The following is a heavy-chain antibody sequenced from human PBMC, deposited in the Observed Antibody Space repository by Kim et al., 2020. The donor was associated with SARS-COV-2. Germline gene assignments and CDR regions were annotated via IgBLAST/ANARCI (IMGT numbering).Heavy chain of an antibody. V-gene: IGHV3-48*02. CDR3: ARDVLLWFGETHFDY. Sequence: GGSLRLSCAASGFTFSSYSMNWVRQAPGKGLEWVSYISSSCSTISYADSVKGRFTISRDNAKNSLYLQMNSLRDEDTAVYYCARDVLLWFGETHFDYWGQGPLVTVSS. D-gene: IGHD3-10*01. J-gene: IGHJ4*02. CDR1: GFTFSSYS. CDR2: ISSSCSTI.